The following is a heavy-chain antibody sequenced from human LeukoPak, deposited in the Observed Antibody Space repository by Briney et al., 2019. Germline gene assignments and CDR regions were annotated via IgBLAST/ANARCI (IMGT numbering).Heavy chain of an antibody. CDR2: ISYDGSNK. CDR3: AKDRFYSSSPDWID. V-gene: IGHV3-30*18. J-gene: IGHJ4*02. Sequence: GGSLRLSCAASGFTFSSYGMHWVRQAPGKGLEWVAVISYDGSNKYYADSVKGRFTISRDNSKNTLYLQMNSLRAEDTAVYYCAKDRFYSSSPDWIDWGQGTLVTVSS. CDR1: GFTFSSYG. D-gene: IGHD6-6*01.